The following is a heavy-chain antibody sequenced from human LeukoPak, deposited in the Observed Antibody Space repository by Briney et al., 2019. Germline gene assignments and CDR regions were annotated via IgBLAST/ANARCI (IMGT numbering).Heavy chain of an antibody. J-gene: IGHJ6*03. Sequence: SETQSLTCTLSGGSLSSHYWTWIRQSPVKGLEWIGDISNSGSTSCNPSLKSRVTISIDTTKNQFSLKLSSVTAADTAVYYCGRDALVGYFSYYYMDVWGKGTTVTVSS. D-gene: IGHD2-15*01. CDR1: GGSLSSHY. CDR3: GRDALVGYFSYYYMDV. V-gene: IGHV4-59*11. CDR2: ISNSGST.